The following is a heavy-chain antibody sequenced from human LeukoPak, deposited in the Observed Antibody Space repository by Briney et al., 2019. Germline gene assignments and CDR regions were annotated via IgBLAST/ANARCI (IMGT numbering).Heavy chain of an antibody. D-gene: IGHD4-17*01. CDR1: GGSVSSGSYY. V-gene: IGHV4-61*01. CDR2: IYYSGST. Sequence: SETLSLTCTVSGGSVSSGSYYWSWIRQPPGKGLEWIGYIYYSGSTNYNPSLKSRVTISVDASKNQFSLKLSSVTAADTAVYYCARDHGDYADYWGQGTLVTVSS. J-gene: IGHJ4*02. CDR3: ARDHGDYADY.